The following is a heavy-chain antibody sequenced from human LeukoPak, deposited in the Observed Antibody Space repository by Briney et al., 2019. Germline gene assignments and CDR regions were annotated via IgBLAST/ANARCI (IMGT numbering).Heavy chain of an antibody. Sequence: PGESLRLSCAVSGFTFSEYYINWIRQAPRKVLEWVSHMCSSGRLMQYADSVRGRFTITRDNAQNFMSLQMNNLKPEDTAVYYCARDTNNGLDVWGRGTTVTVS. CDR2: MCSSGRLM. J-gene: IGHJ6*02. CDR1: GFTFSEYY. CDR3: ARDTNNGLDV. D-gene: IGHD1-14*01. V-gene: IGHV3-11*01.